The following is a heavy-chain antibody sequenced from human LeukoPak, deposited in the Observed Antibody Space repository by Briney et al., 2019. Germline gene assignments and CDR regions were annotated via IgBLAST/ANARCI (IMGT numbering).Heavy chain of an antibody. J-gene: IGHJ4*02. CDR1: GGSINNYY. Sequence: PSETLSLTCTVSGGSINNYYWSWIRQPPGKGLEWIGYIYYSGSTNYNPSLKSRVIISVDTSKNQFSLKLSSVTAADTAVYYCAREDHTAMVDSWGQGTLVTVSS. D-gene: IGHD5-18*01. CDR3: AREDHTAMVDS. V-gene: IGHV4-59*01. CDR2: IYYSGST.